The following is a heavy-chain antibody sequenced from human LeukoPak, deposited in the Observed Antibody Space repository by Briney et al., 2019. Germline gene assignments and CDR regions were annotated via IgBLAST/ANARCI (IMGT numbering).Heavy chain of an antibody. CDR1: GFTFCSYG. Sequence: PGGSLRLSCAASGFTFCSYGMHWVRQAPGKGLEGVAFIRNDGSNKYYADSVKGRFTISRDNSKNTLYLQMNSLRAEDTAVYYCAKVVWSDNNWFDSWGQGSLVTVSS. CDR2: IRNDGSNK. D-gene: IGHD3-3*01. J-gene: IGHJ5*01. CDR3: AKVVWSDNNWFDS. V-gene: IGHV3-30*02.